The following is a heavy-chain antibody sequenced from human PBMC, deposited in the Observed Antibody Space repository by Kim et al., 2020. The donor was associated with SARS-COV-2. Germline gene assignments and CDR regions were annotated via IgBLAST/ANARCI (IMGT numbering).Heavy chain of an antibody. CDR3: ARDLRYYDFWSGSDY. D-gene: IGHD3-3*01. J-gene: IGHJ4*02. Sequence: QKFTGRVTITADESTSTAYMELSSLRSEDTAVYYCARDLRYYDFWSGSDYWGQGTLVTVSS. V-gene: IGHV1-69*01.